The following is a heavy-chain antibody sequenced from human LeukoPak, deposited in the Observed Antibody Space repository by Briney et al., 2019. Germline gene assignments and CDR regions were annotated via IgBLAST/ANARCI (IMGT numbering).Heavy chain of an antibody. Sequence: PGGSLRLSCAASGFTFSSYGMSWVRQAPGKGLEWVSAISCSGGSTYYADSVKGRFTISRDNSKNTLYLQMNSLRAEDTAVYYCAKDRVHYYGSGAIPRDPPPASFDYWGQGTLVTVSS. J-gene: IGHJ4*02. V-gene: IGHV3-23*01. CDR3: AKDRVHYYGSGAIPRDPPPASFDY. CDR1: GFTFSSYG. D-gene: IGHD3-10*01. CDR2: ISCSGGST.